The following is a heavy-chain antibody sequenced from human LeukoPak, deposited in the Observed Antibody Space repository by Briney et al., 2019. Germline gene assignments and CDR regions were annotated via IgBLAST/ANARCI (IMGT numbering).Heavy chain of an antibody. CDR1: GYSFTSYW. J-gene: IGHJ4*02. CDR2: IYPGDSDT. V-gene: IGHV5-51*01. Sequence: GESLKISCKASGYSFTSYWIGWGRQMRRKGLGWMGIIYPGDSDTRYTPSFQGQVTISADKSISTAYLQWSSLKASDTAMYYCARQGGSYFDYWGQGTLVTVSS. D-gene: IGHD1-26*01. CDR3: ARQGGSYFDY.